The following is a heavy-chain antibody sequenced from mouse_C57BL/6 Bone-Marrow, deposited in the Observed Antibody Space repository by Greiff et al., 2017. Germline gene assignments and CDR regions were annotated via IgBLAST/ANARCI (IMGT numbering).Heavy chain of an antibody. CDR3: AATLFDY. Sequence: QVQLQQPGAELVKPGASVKLSCTASGYTFTSYWMQWVKQRPGQGLEWIGEIDPSDSYTNYTKKFTGKATLTVDTSSSTAYMQLSSLTSEDSAVYYCAATLFDYWGQGTTLTVSS. J-gene: IGHJ2*01. CDR1: GYTFTSYW. D-gene: IGHD1-1*01. CDR2: IDPSDSYT. V-gene: IGHV1-50*01.